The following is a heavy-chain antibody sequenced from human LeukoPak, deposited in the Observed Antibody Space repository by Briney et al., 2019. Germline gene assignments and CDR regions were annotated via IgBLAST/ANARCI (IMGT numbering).Heavy chain of an antibody. D-gene: IGHD6-6*01. Sequence: ASVKVSCKASGYTFTGYYMHWVRQAPGQGLEWMGWINPNSGGTNYAQKFQGRVTMTRDTSISTAYMELNNLTSDDTAVYYCARVRDLSRSPFDWFDPWGQGTLVTVSS. J-gene: IGHJ5*02. CDR2: INPNSGGT. V-gene: IGHV1-2*02. CDR1: GYTFTGYY. CDR3: ARVRDLSRSPFDWFDP.